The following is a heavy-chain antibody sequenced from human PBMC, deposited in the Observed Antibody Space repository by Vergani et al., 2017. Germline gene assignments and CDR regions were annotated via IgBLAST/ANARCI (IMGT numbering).Heavy chain of an antibody. Sequence: QVQLVQSGAEVKKPGASVKVSCKASGYTSTSYGISWVRQAPGQGLEWMGWISAYNGNTNYAQKLQGRGTMTTDTSTSTAYMELRSLRSDDTAVYYCARVSNNDYVWGSYRYGAYYFDYWGQGTLVTVSS. CDR3: ARVSNNDYVWGSYRYGAYYFDY. J-gene: IGHJ4*02. D-gene: IGHD3-16*02. CDR1: GYTSTSYG. V-gene: IGHV1-18*01. CDR2: ISAYNGNT.